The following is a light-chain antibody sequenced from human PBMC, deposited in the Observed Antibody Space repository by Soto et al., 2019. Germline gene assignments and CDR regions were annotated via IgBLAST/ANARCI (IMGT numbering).Light chain of an antibody. CDR2: GAF. Sequence: EIVLTQSPATLSLSPGERATLSCRASPSVTNYLAWYQQKPGQPPRLLIYGAFNRAAGIPASFSGSGSGTDFTLPSSSLEPKVSAVNYGHQRNIWPPVTFGQGTRLEIK. CDR1: PSVTNY. V-gene: IGKV3-11*01. J-gene: IGKJ5*01. CDR3: HQRNIWPPVT.